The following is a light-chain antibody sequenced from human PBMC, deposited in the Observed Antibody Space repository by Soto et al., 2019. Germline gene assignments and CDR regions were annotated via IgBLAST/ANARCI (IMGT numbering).Light chain of an antibody. Sequence: EIVLTQSPGTLSLSPGDRATLSCRASQSISSNFLAWYQHKPGQSPRLLIYGGSTRVTGIRDRFSGSGSGTDFTLTISRLGPEDFAVYYCQQYGRLPPFIFGPGTKVDMK. CDR1: QSISSNF. J-gene: IGKJ3*01. V-gene: IGKV3-20*01. CDR2: GGS. CDR3: QQYGRLPPFI.